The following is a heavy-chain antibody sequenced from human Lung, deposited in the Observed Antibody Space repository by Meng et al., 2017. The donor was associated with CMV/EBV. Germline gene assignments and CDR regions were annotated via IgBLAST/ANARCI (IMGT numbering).Heavy chain of an antibody. Sequence: GGSLRLXXAASGFTVINNYMNWVRQAPGKGLEWVSIIYAGGSTDYADYVNGRFTISRDNSKNTLYLQMNSLRPEDTAVYYCAREKEGRMSTISAFDIWGQGXMVTVSS. CDR2: IYAGGST. CDR3: AREKEGRMSTISAFDI. J-gene: IGHJ3*02. V-gene: IGHV3-66*02. D-gene: IGHD5-24*01. CDR1: GFTVINNY.